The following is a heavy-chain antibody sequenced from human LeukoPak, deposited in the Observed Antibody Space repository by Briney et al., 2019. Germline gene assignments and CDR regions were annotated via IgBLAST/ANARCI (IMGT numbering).Heavy chain of an antibody. Sequence: GGSLRLSCAASGFTFSSYGMHWVRQAPGKGLEWVAVIWYDGSNKYYADSVKGRFTISRDNSKNTLYLQMNSLRAEDTAVYYCARVRSACYYYYGMDVWGQGTTVTVSS. CDR2: IWYDGSNK. CDR1: GFTFSSYG. D-gene: IGHD3-3*01. CDR3: ARVRSACYYYYGMDV. V-gene: IGHV3-33*01. J-gene: IGHJ6*02.